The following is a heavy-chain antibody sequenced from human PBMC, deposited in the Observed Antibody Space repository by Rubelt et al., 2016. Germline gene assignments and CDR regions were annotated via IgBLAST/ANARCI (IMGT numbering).Heavy chain of an antibody. Sequence: QVQLQQWGAGLLKPSETLSLTCAVYGGSFSGYYWSWIRQPPGKGLEWIGYIFYSGSTNYNPSLKSRVTMSVNTAKNPISLKLSSVTAADTAVYYCARHVGIGGDYDWFHPWGQGTLVTVSS. J-gene: IGHJ5*02. CDR2: IFYSGST. CDR1: GGSFSGYY. D-gene: IGHD4-17*01. V-gene: IGHV4-34*11. CDR3: ARHVGIGGDYDWFHP.